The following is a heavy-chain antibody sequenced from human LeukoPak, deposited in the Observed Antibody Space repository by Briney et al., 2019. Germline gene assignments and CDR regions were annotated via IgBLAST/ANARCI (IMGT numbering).Heavy chain of an antibody. CDR1: GFTFSSYG. J-gene: IGHJ4*02. V-gene: IGHV3-30*18. CDR3: AKDSGGDFDY. D-gene: IGHD3-10*01. Sequence: PGRSLRLSCAASGFTFSSYGMHRVRQAPGKGLEWVAVISYDGSNKYYADSVKGRFTISRDNSKNTLHLQMNSLRAEDTAVYYCAKDSGGDFDYWGQGTLVTVSS. CDR2: ISYDGSNK.